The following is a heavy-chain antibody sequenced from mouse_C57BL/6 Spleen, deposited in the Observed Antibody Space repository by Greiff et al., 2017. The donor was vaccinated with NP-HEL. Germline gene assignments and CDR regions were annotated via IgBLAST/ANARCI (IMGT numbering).Heavy chain of an antibody. J-gene: IGHJ4*01. CDR1: GFTFSDYY. CDR3: ARERAYGAMDY. V-gene: IGHV5-16*01. Sequence: EVKLVESEGGLVQPGSSMKLSCTASGFTFSDYYMAWVRQVPEKGLEWVANINYDGSSTYYLDSLKSRFIISRDNAKNILYLQMSSLKSEDTATYYCARERAYGAMDYWGQGTSVTVSS. CDR2: INYDGSST. D-gene: IGHD1-1*01.